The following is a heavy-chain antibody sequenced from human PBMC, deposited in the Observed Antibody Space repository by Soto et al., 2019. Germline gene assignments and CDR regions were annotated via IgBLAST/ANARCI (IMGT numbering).Heavy chain of an antibody. J-gene: IGHJ4*02. Sequence: SQTLSLTCAISGDSVSDNTAAWNWIRQSPSRGLEWLGRTHYRSRWYNDYAVSVRSRISINPDTSKNQFSLQLNSVTPEDTAVYYCARDGGIALTTFDYWGQGSLVTVSS. CDR3: ARDGGIALTTFDY. CDR1: GDSVSDNTAA. D-gene: IGHD4-17*01. V-gene: IGHV6-1*01. CDR2: THYRSRWYN.